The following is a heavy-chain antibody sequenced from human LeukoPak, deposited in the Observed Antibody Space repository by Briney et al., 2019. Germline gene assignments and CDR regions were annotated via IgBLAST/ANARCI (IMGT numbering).Heavy chain of an antibody. Sequence: PGGSLSLSCAASGFTFSDTLMTWVRQAPGKGLGWVATIKPDGSEKYYVDSVRGRFTISRVNAENSLYLQMNSLRAEDTAVYHCTKGGYSTSWYWIYWGQGTLVTVSS. J-gene: IGHJ4*02. CDR3: TKGGYSTSWYWIY. D-gene: IGHD2-2*01. CDR1: GFTFSDTL. CDR2: IKPDGSEK. V-gene: IGHV3-7*03.